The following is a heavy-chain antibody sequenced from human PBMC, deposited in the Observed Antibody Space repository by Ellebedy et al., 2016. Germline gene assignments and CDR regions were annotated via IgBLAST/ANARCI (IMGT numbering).Heavy chain of an antibody. CDR2: IDPSDSYT. CDR1: GYSFTSHW. Sequence: GESLKISXKGSGYSFTSHWISWVRQMPGKGLEWMVRIDPSDSYTNYSPSFQGHVTISTDKSITTAYLQWSSLKASDTAMYYCVRHHTGSGFMTYLDNWGQGTLVTVSS. CDR3: VRHHTGSGFMTYLDN. D-gene: IGHD1-1*01. V-gene: IGHV5-10-1*01. J-gene: IGHJ4*02.